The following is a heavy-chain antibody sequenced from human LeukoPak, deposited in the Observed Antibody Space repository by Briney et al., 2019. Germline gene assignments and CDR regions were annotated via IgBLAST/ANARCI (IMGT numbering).Heavy chain of an antibody. V-gene: IGHV4-59*01. D-gene: IGHD6-13*01. CDR2: IYYSGST. J-gene: IGHJ5*02. Sequence: SETLSLTCAVYGGSFSGYYWSWIRQPPGKGLEWIGYIYYSGSTNYNPSLKSRVTISVDTSKNQFSLKLSSVTAADTAVYYCARVGRYSSSWSPTNYNWFDPWGQGTLVTVSS. CDR1: GGSFSGYY. CDR3: ARVGRYSSSWSPTNYNWFDP.